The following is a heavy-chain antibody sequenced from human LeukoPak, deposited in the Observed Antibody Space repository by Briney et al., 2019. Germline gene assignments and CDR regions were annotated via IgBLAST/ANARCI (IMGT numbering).Heavy chain of an antibody. Sequence: ASVKVSCKASGYTFTSYYIHWVRQAPGPALEWMEIISPSVGTTTYAQKLQGRVTMTRDTSTSTVYMELRSLRSEDTAMYYCARIGDYGSGSEGFDPWGQGTLVTVSS. V-gene: IGHV1-46*04. J-gene: IGHJ5*02. D-gene: IGHD3-10*01. CDR3: ARIGDYGSGSEGFDP. CDR2: ISPSVGTT. CDR1: GYTFTSYY.